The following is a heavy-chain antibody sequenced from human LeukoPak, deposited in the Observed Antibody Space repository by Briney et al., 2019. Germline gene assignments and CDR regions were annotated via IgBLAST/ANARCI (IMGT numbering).Heavy chain of an antibody. CDR1: GGSISSYY. CDR3: ARSLAYCGGDCFDNWFDP. D-gene: IGHD2-21*02. Sequence: SETLSLTCTVSGGSISSYYWSWIRQPPGKGLEWIGYIYYSGSTNYNPSLKSRVTISVDTSKNQFSLKLSSVTAADTAVYYCARSLAYCGGDCFDNWFDPWGQGTLVTVPS. J-gene: IGHJ5*02. V-gene: IGHV4-59*01. CDR2: IYYSGST.